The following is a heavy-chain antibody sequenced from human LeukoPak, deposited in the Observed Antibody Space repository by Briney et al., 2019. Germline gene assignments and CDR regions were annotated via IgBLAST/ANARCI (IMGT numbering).Heavy chain of an antibody. D-gene: IGHD4-23*01. CDR1: VYFFRDYY. J-gene: IGHJ4*01. Sequence: ASVKVSCKASVYFFRDYYMQWVRHAPGQGLEWMGWINPSSGDANYAQKFQGRVTMTSDTSISTAYLELNRLRADDTAIYFCARDVHDYGGNSGFDYWGQGSLVIVSS. V-gene: IGHV1-2*02. CDR2: INPSSGDA. CDR3: ARDVHDYGGNSGFDY.